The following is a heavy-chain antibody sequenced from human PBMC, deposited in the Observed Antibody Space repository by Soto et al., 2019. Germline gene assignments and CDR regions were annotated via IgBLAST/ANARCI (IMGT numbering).Heavy chain of an antibody. J-gene: IGHJ4*02. CDR2: ISGSGGST. V-gene: IGHV3-23*01. Sequence: VQLLESGGGLVQPGGSLRLSCAASGFTFSSYAMSWVRQAPGKGLGWVSAISGSGGSTYYADSVKGRFTISRDNSKNTLYLQMNSLRAEDTAVYYCAKDRRASLVAGSLGYWGQGTLVTVSS. D-gene: IGHD6-19*01. CDR1: GFTFSSYA. CDR3: AKDRRASLVAGSLGY.